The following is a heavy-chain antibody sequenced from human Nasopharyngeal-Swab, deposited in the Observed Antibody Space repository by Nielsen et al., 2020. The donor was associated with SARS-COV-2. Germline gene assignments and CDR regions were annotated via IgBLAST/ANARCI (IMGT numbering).Heavy chain of an antibody. CDR2: ISYDGSNK. J-gene: IGHJ6*03. Sequence: GGSLKISCAASGFTFSSYAMHWVRQAPGKGLEWVAVISYDGSNKYYADCVKGRFTISRDNSKNTLYLQMNSLRAEDTAVYYCARARGSSGYYYDYYYYMDVWGKGTTVTVSS. V-gene: IGHV3-30-3*01. CDR3: ARARGSSGYYYDYYYYMDV. CDR1: GFTFSSYA. D-gene: IGHD3-22*01.